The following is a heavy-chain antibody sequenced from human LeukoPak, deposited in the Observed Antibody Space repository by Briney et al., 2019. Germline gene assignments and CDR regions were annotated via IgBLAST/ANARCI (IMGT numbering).Heavy chain of an antibody. D-gene: IGHD3-22*01. CDR2: ISSSGSTT. CDR3: ARDNYDSSGYYFV. CDR1: GFTFSSYE. Sequence: PGGSLRLSCAASGFTFSSYEMNWVRQAPGKGLEWVSYISSSGSTTHYADSVKGRFTIPRDNAKKSLYLQMNSLRAEDTAVYYCARDNYDSSGYYFVWGQGTLVTVSS. V-gene: IGHV3-48*03. J-gene: IGHJ4*02.